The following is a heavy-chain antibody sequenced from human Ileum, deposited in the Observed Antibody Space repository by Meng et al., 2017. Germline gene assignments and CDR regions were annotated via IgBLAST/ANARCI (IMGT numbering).Heavy chain of an antibody. CDR2: ITPNSGNP. CDR3: ARRDNQGPGFGVDY. Sequence: QVQLVQSGSELKKPGALVKASCKASVYTFTTYAMNWVRQAPGQRLEWLGWITPNSGNPTYAQGFTGRFVFSLDTSVSTAYLQISSLKAEDTAVYYCARRDNQGPGFGVDYWGQGTLVTVSS. J-gene: IGHJ4*02. CDR1: VYTFTTYA. V-gene: IGHV7-4-1*02. D-gene: IGHD3-10*01.